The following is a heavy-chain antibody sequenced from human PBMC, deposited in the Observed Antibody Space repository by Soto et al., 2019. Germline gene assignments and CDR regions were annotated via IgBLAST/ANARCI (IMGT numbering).Heavy chain of an antibody. CDR1: GGSISSYY. CDR2: IYYSGST. D-gene: IGHD1-20*01. Sequence: PSETLSLTCTVSGGSISSYYWSWIRQPPGKGLEWIGYIYYSGSTNYNPSLKSRVTISVDTSKNQFSLKLSSATAADTAVYYCARDFYTYNWNTGNNWFDPWGQGTLVTVSS. V-gene: IGHV4-59*01. J-gene: IGHJ5*02. CDR3: ARDFYTYNWNTGNNWFDP.